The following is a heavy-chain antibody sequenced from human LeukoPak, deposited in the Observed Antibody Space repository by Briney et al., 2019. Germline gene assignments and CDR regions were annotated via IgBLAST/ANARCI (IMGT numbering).Heavy chain of an antibody. J-gene: IGHJ4*02. CDR1: RFTFGTYA. CDR3: ARVSGWYWFDN. D-gene: IGHD6-19*01. Sequence: GGSLRLSCAASRFTFGTYAMHWVRQAPGKGLEYVSAISSNGRITYYADSVKGRFTISRDNSKNILYLQMGSLRTEDTAVYYCARVSGWYWFDNWGQGTLVTVSS. CDR2: ISSNGRIT. V-gene: IGHV3-64*02.